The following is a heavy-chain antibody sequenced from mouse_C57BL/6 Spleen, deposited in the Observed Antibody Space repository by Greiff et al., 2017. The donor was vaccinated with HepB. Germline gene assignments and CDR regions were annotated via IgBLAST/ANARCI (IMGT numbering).Heavy chain of an antibody. Sequence: EVQLVESGGGLVKPGGSLKLSCAASGFTFSSYAMSWVRQTPEKRLEWVATISDGGSYTYYPDNVKGRFTISRDNAKNNLYLQMSHLKSEDTAMYYCARDNYGSSWYWYFDVWGTGTTVTVSS. D-gene: IGHD1-1*01. CDR3: ARDNYGSSWYWYFDV. CDR2: ISDGGSYT. V-gene: IGHV5-4*01. CDR1: GFTFSSYA. J-gene: IGHJ1*03.